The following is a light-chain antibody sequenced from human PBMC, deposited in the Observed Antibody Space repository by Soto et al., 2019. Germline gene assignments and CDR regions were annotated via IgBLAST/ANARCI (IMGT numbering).Light chain of an antibody. CDR2: KVS. J-gene: IGKJ2*01. CDR1: HGLVYSNGNTF. Sequence: VVLTQSPVSLPVTLGQPASITCRSSHGLVYSNGNTFLSCFFQRPGQSPRSLIYKVSNRDSGVTDRFSGSGSFTDFTLQITRMVADDVWVYYCMQYTHWPHTFGQGTKLEIK. V-gene: IGKV2-30*01. CDR3: MQYTHWPHT.